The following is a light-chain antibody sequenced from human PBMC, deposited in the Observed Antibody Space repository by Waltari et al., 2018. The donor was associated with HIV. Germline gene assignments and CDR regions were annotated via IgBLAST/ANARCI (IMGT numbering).Light chain of an antibody. CDR3: MQTLQTPPWT. CDR2: LCS. Sequence: DIVMTQSPLSLPVTPAEPASISCRSSQSLLHSNGYNYLAWYRQKPGQSPQLLSYLCSSRASGVPDRFSGRGSDTDFTLKIRRVEAEDFGVYYCMQTLQTPPWTFGQGTRVEIK. J-gene: IGKJ1*01. CDR1: QSLLHSNGYNY. V-gene: IGKV2-28*01.